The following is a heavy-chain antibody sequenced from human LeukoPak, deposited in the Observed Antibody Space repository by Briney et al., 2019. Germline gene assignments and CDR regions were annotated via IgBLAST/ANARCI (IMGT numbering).Heavy chain of an antibody. V-gene: IGHV1-46*03. CDR1: GYTSTSYY. CDR3: ARGVGSSGWQNWFDP. Sequence: ASVKVSCKASGYTSTSYYMHWVRQAPGQGLEWMGIINPSGGSTSYAQKFQGRVTMTRDTSTSTVYMELSSLRSEDTAVYYCARGVGSSGWQNWFDPWGQGTLVTVSS. D-gene: IGHD6-19*01. CDR2: INPSGGST. J-gene: IGHJ5*02.